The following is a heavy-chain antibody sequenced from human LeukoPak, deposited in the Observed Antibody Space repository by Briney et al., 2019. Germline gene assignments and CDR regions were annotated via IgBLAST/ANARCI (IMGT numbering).Heavy chain of an antibody. CDR3: ARRYLRNWFDP. V-gene: IGHV4-39*01. J-gene: IGHJ5*02. Sequence: AETLSLTCTVSGGSISSSSYYWGWIRQPPGKGLEWIGSIYYSGSTYYNPSLKSRVTTSVDTSKNQFSLKLSSVTAADTAVYYCARRYLRNWFDPWGQGTLVTVSS. CDR1: GGSISSSSYY. CDR2: IYYSGST. D-gene: IGHD1-1*01.